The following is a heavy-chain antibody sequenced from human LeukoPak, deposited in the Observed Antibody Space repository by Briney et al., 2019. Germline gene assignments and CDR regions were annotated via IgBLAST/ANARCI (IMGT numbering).Heavy chain of an antibody. V-gene: IGHV4-4*02. CDR2: IYHSGST. D-gene: IGHD1-7*01. CDR3: ARDLESSWNYGRLWFDP. CDR1: GGSISSSNW. Sequence: PSGALSLTCAVSGGSISSSNWWSWVRQPPGKGLEWIGEIYHSGSTNYNPSLKSRVTISVDKSKNQFSLKLSSVTAADTAVYYCARDLESSWNYGRLWFDPWGQGTLVTVSS. J-gene: IGHJ5*02.